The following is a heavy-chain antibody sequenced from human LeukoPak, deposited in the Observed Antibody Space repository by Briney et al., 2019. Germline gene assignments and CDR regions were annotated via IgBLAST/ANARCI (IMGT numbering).Heavy chain of an antibody. CDR3: ARLDSSGYQTWFKF. CDR2: IFYSGTT. CDR1: GGSISSSNYY. Sequence: SETLSLTCTVSGGSISSSNYYWDWIRQPPGKGLEWIGTIFYSGTTYYTPSLKSRVTISVDTSKTQFSLKLSSVTAADTAVYYCARLDSSGYQTWFKFWGQGTLVTVSS. V-gene: IGHV4-39*01. J-gene: IGHJ4*02. D-gene: IGHD3-22*01.